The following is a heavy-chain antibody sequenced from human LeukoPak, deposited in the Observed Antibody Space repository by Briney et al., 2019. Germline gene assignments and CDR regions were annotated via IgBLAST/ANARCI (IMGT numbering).Heavy chain of an antibody. Sequence: PGRSLRLSCAASGFTFSSYAMHWVRQAPGKGLEWVAVISYDGSNKYYADSVKGRFTISRDNSKNTLYLQMNSLRAEDTAVYYCARESMRWPLRAYYFDYWGQGTLVTVSS. CDR1: GFTFSSYA. J-gene: IGHJ4*02. CDR3: ARESMRWPLRAYYFDY. CDR2: ISYDGSNK. V-gene: IGHV3-30*04. D-gene: IGHD5-24*01.